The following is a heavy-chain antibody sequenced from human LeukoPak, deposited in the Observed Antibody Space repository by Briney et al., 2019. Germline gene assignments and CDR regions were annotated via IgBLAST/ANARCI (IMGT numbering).Heavy chain of an antibody. CDR1: GFTVSSNY. V-gene: IGHV3-11*04. D-gene: IGHD7-27*01. CDR2: ISSSGSTI. CDR3: ARWGSTYYYYGMDV. Sequence: GGSLRLSCAASGFTVSSNYMSWVRQAPGKGLEWVSYISSSGSTIYYADSVKGRFTISRDNAKNSLYLQMNSLRAEDTAVYYCARWGSTYYYYGMDVWGQGTTVTVSS. J-gene: IGHJ6*02.